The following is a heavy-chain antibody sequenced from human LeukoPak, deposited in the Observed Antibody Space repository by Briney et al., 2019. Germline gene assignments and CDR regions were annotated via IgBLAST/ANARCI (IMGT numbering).Heavy chain of an antibody. J-gene: IGHJ5*02. D-gene: IGHD3-10*01. CDR2: ISYDGSNK. CDR1: GFTFSSYG. CDR3: AKDPYGSGKNWFDP. Sequence: QAGGSLRLSCAASGFTFSSYGMHWVRQAPGRGLEWVAVISYDGSNKYYADSVKGRFTISRDNSKNTLYLQMNSLRAEDTAVYFCAKDPYGSGKNWFDPWGQGTLVTVSS. V-gene: IGHV3-30*18.